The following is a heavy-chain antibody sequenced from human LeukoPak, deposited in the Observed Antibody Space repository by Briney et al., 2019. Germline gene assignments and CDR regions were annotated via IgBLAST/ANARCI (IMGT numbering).Heavy chain of an antibody. D-gene: IGHD6-19*01. CDR3: ARSAVAGPFDY. J-gene: IGHJ4*02. Sequence: PSETLSLTCTVSGGSINSYYWSWIRQPPGKGLEWIGYIYYSGSTNYNPSLKSRVTISVDTSKNQFSLKLSSVTAADTAVYYCARSAVAGPFDYWGQGTLVTVSS. CDR1: GGSINSYY. CDR2: IYYSGST. V-gene: IGHV4-59*08.